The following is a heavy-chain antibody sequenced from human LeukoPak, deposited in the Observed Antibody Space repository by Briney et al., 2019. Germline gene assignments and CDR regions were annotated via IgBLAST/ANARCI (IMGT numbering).Heavy chain of an antibody. D-gene: IGHD4-23*01. Sequence: GGSLRLSCAASGFIVRSNYMSWVRQAPGKGLEWVSVTYSGGNTYYADSVKGRFTISRDNSKNTLYLQMNSLRPEDTAVYYCAKDLHGGYSSDYWGQGTLVTVFS. CDR3: AKDLHGGYSSDY. J-gene: IGHJ4*02. V-gene: IGHV3-66*02. CDR2: TYSGGNT. CDR1: GFIVRSNY.